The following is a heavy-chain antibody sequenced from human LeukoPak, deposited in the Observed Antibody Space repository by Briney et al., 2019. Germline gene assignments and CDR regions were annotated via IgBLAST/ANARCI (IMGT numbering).Heavy chain of an antibody. CDR1: GYTFTSYG. V-gene: IGHV1-69*13. J-gene: IGHJ4*02. D-gene: IGHD2-2*01. Sequence: GASVKVSCKASGYTFTSYGISWVRQAPGQGLEWMGGIIPIFGTANYAQKFQGRVTITADESTSTAYMELSSLRSEDTAVYYCARGAQGYCSSTSCSFDYWGQGTLVTVSS. CDR3: ARGAQGYCSSTSCSFDY. CDR2: IIPIFGTA.